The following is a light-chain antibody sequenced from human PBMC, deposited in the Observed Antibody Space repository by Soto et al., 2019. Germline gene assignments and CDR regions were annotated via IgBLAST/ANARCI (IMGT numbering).Light chain of an antibody. CDR2: KAS. V-gene: IGKV1-5*03. CDR3: QRYYTYPWT. J-gene: IGKJ1*01. CDR1: QSISSW. Sequence: DIQMTQSPSTLSASVGDRVTITCRSRQSISSWLAGYRQRPGRAPKLLIYKASNLEGGVPSRFSGSGSGTELHRTNDTLLPDDVAAYYCQRYYTYPWTFGPRTKTEFK.